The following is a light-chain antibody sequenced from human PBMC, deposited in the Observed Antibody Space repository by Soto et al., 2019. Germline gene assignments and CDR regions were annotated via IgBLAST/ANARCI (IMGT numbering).Light chain of an antibody. CDR1: SSDVSDYNY. CDR2: EVS. Sequence: QSALTQPSSVSGSPGQSIAISCTGTSSDVSDYNYVSWYQQHPGKAPKLMISEVSNRPSGISDRFSGSKSGNTASLIISGLQPEDEADYYCSSYTSSSPYVFGTGTKVTVL. J-gene: IGLJ1*01. V-gene: IGLV2-14*01. CDR3: SSYTSSSPYV.